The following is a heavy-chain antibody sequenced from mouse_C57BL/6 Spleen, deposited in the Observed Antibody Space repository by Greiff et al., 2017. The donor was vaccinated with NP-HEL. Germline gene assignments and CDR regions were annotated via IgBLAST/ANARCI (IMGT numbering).Heavy chain of an antibody. Sequence: EVQLVASGGGLVKPGGSLKLSCAASGFTFSSYAMSWVRQTPEKRLEWVATISDGGSYTYYPDNVKGRFPISRDNAKNHLYLQMSHLKSEDTAMYYCARDGGLLLYAMDYWGQGTSVTVTS. CDR3: ARDGGLLLYAMDY. V-gene: IGHV5-4*01. CDR2: ISDGGSYT. J-gene: IGHJ4*01. CDR1: GFTFSSYA. D-gene: IGHD2-3*01.